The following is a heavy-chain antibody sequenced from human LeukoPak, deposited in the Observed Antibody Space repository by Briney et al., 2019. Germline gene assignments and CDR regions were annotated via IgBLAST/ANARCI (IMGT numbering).Heavy chain of an antibody. V-gene: IGHV3-21*06. CDR3: ARVAWIQSNWFDP. D-gene: IGHD5-18*01. CDR2: ISSSSSYI. Sequence: GGSLRLSCAASGFTFSSYNMNWVRQAPGKGLEWVSSISSSSSYICYADSVKGRFTIPRDNAKNSLYLQMNSMSAEDTDVYYCARVAWIQSNWFDPWGQGTMVTVSS. CDR1: GFTFSSYN. J-gene: IGHJ5*02.